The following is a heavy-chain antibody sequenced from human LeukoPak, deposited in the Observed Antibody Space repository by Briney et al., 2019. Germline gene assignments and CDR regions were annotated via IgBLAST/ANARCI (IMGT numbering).Heavy chain of an antibody. D-gene: IGHD2-2*02. J-gene: IGHJ3*02. V-gene: IGHV4-34*01. CDR3: ARLYLFHDAFDI. Sequence: SETLSLTCAVYGGSFSGYYWSWIRQPPGKGLEWIGEINHSGSTNYNPSLKSRVTISVDTSKNQFSLKLSSVTAADTAVYYCARLYLFHDAFDIWGQGTMVTVSS. CDR1: GGSFSGYY. CDR2: INHSGST.